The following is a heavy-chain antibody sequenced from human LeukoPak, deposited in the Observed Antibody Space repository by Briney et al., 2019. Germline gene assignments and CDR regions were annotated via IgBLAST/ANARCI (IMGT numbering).Heavy chain of an antibody. CDR3: ARVPPRTFYSGSYLGYFQH. CDR2: IYTSGST. V-gene: IGHV4-4*07. D-gene: IGHD1-26*01. CDR1: GGSISSYY. J-gene: IGHJ1*01. Sequence: SETLSLTCTVSGGSISSYYWSWIRQPAGKGLEWIGRIYTSGSTNYNPSLKSRVTMSVDTSKNQFSLKLSSVTAADTAVYYCARVPPRTFYSGSYLGYFQHWGQGTLVTVSS.